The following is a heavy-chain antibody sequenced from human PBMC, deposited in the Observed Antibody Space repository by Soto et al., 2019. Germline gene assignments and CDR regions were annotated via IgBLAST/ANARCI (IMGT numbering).Heavy chain of an antibody. Sequence: EVQLVESGGGLVKPGGSLRLSCAASGFTFSSYSMNWVRQAPGKGLEWVSSISSSSSYIYYADSVKGRFTISRDNAKNSLYLQMNSLRAEDTAVYYCASGEGGAVTTVFDYWGQGTLVTVSS. V-gene: IGHV3-21*01. CDR3: ASGEGGAVTTVFDY. CDR1: GFTFSSYS. CDR2: ISSSSSYI. D-gene: IGHD4-4*01. J-gene: IGHJ4*02.